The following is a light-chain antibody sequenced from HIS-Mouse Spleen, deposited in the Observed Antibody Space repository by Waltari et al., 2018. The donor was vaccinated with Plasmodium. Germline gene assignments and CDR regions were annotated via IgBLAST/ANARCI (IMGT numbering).Light chain of an antibody. CDR1: SSNIGSNT. CDR3: AAWDDSLNGWV. J-gene: IGLJ3*02. CDR2: SNN. V-gene: IGLV1-44*01. Sequence: QSVLTQPPSASGTPGQRVTISCSGSSSNIGSNTVKWYQQLPGTAPKLLLYSNNHRPSGVPDRFSGSKSGTSASLAISGLQSEYEADYYCAAWDDSLNGWVFGGGTKLTVL.